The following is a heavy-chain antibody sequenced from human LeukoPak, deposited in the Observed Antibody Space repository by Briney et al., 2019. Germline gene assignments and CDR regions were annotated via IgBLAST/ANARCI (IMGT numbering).Heavy chain of an antibody. Sequence: GESLKISCKGSGYSFTTYWIGWVRQMPGKGLEWMGSIYPGDSDTRYSPSFQGQITISADKSITTAYLQWSSLKASDTAMYYCARLKSSSGWVFDYWGQGTLVTVSS. CDR1: GYSFTTYW. V-gene: IGHV5-51*01. CDR2: IYPGDSDT. D-gene: IGHD6-19*01. J-gene: IGHJ4*02. CDR3: ARLKSSSGWVFDY.